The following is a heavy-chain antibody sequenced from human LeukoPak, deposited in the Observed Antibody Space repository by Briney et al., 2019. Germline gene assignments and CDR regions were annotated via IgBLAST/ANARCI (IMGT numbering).Heavy chain of an antibody. D-gene: IGHD3-3*01. CDR3: ARDPITLTYYDFWSGYSDAFDI. J-gene: IGHJ3*02. V-gene: IGHV4-4*07. Sequence: PSETLSLTCTVSGGSISSYYWSWIRQPAGKGLEWIGRIYTSGSTNYNPSLKSRVTMSVDTSKNQFSLKLSSVTAADTAVYYCARDPITLTYYDFWSGYSDAFDIWGQGTMVTVSS. CDR1: GGSISSYY. CDR2: IYTSGST.